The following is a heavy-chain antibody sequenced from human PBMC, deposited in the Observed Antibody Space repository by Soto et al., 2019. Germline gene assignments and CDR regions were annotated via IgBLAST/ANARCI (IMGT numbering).Heavy chain of an antibody. D-gene: IGHD2-2*01. Sequence: GGSLRLSCAASGFTFSSYGMHWVRQAPGKGLEWVAVIWYDGSNKYYADSVKGRFTISRDNSKNTLYLQMNSLRAEDTAVYYCARGDIVVVPAASDWGQGTLVTVSS. CDR2: IWYDGSNK. V-gene: IGHV3-33*01. CDR1: GFTFSSYG. CDR3: ARGDIVVVPAASD. J-gene: IGHJ4*02.